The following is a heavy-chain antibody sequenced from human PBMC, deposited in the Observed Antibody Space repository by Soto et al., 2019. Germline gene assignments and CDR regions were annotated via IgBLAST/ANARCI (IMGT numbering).Heavy chain of an antibody. D-gene: IGHD4-17*01. CDR3: ASYYGEDYYGMDV. CDR1: GFTFSSYW. V-gene: IGHV3-7*05. Sequence: GGSLRLSCAASGFTFSSYWMSWVRQAPGKGLEWVANIKQDGSEKYYVDSVKGRFTISRDNAKNSLYLQMNSLRAEDTAVYYCASYYGEDYYGMDVWGQGTTVTVSS. CDR2: IKQDGSEK. J-gene: IGHJ6*02.